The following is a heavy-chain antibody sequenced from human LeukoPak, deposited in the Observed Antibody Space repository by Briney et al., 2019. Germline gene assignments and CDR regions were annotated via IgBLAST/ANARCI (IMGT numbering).Heavy chain of an antibody. J-gene: IGHJ4*02. CDR1: GGSISSGSYY. D-gene: IGHD1-26*01. V-gene: IGHV4-61*02. Sequence: PSETLSLTCTVSGGSISSGSYYWSWIRQPAGKGLEWIGRIYTSGSTNYNPSLKSRVTISVDTSKNQFSLKLSSVTAADTAVYYCARGKWELYDYWGQGTLVTVSS. CDR2: IYTSGST. CDR3: ARGKWELYDY.